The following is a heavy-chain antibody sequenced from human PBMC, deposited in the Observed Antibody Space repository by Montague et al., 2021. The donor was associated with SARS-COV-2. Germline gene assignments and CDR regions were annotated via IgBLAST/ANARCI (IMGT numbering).Heavy chain of an antibody. Sequence: SETLSLTRTVSGGSITNNIDYWAWIRQPPGKGLEWIGSIYYTGNTYYNPSLKSRVPISVVTSKNHFTLKLSSVTAAETAVYYCARLKRYFDSSGSPSAFDFWGQGTKVTVSS. D-gene: IGHD3-22*01. CDR1: GGSITNNIDY. CDR2: IYYTGNT. CDR3: ARLKRYFDSSGSPSAFDF. V-gene: IGHV4-39*02. J-gene: IGHJ3*01.